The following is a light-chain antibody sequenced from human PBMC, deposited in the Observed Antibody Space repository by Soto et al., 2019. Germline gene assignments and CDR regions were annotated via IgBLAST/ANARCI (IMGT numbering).Light chain of an antibody. CDR1: SSNIGSKT. Sequence: QSALTQPPSASGTPGQRVTISCSGSSSNIGSKTVTWYQQLPGTAPKLLIYRNNQRPSGVPDRFSGSKSGTSASLAISGLQSEDEADYYCAAWDDSVNGFVFGTGTKVTV. CDR3: AAWDDSVNGFV. V-gene: IGLV1-44*01. J-gene: IGLJ1*01. CDR2: RNN.